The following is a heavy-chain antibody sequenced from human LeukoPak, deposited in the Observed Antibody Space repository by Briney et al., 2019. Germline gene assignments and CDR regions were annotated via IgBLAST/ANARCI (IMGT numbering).Heavy chain of an antibody. CDR3: TSLSRDYRRSNYYYYYGMDV. J-gene: IGHJ6*02. CDR2: IYYSGST. Sequence: PSETLSLTCTVFGGSISSGGYYWSWIRQHPGKGLEWIGYIYYSGSTYYNPSLKSRVTISVDTSKNQFSLKLSSVTAADTAVYYCTSLSRDYRRSNYYYYYGMDVWGQGTTVTVSS. CDR1: GGSISSGGYY. V-gene: IGHV4-31*03. D-gene: IGHD4-11*01.